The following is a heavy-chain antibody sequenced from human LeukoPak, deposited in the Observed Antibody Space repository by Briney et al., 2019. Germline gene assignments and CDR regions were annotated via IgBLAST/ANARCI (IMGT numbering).Heavy chain of an antibody. V-gene: IGHV3-11*05. Sequence: GGSLRLSCAASGFTFSDYYMSWIRQAPGKGLEWISYISSSSSYTDYADSVKGRFTISRDNAKNSLNLQMNSLRAEDTAVYYCARDSGYSGYSDYWGQGTLVTVSS. J-gene: IGHJ4*02. CDR2: ISSSSSYT. CDR1: GFTFSDYY. D-gene: IGHD5-12*01. CDR3: ARDSGYSGYSDY.